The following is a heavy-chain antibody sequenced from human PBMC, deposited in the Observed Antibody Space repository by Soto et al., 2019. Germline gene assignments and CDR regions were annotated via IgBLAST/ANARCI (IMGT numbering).Heavy chain of an antibody. CDR1: GYTFTSYD. J-gene: IGHJ4*02. CDR3: ARVRVIRGVIPSHFGL. V-gene: IGHV1-8*01. D-gene: IGHD3-10*01. CDR2: MNPNSGNT. Sequence: ASVKVSCKASGYTFTSYDINWVRQATGQGLEWMGWMNPNSGNTGYAQKFQGRVTMTRNTSISTAYMELSSLRSEDTAVYYCARVRVIRGVIPSHFGLWGQGTQVTVSS.